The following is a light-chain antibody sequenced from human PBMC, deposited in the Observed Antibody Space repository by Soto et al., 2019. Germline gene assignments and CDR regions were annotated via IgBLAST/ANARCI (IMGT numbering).Light chain of an antibody. CDR3: QHYNSYSEA. J-gene: IGKJ1*01. Sequence: DIHMTQSRSTLSGSVVDTVTIPRRASQTISSWLAWYQQKPGKAPKLLIYKASTLKSGVPSRFSGSGSGTEFTLTISSLQPDDFATYYCQHYNSYSEAFGQGTKVDIK. V-gene: IGKV1-5*03. CDR2: KAS. CDR1: QTISSW.